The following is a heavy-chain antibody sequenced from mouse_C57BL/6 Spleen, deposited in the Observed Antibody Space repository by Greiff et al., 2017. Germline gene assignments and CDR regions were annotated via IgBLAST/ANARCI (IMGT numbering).Heavy chain of an antibody. CDR3: ARSDGSSYYWYFDV. V-gene: IGHV1-85*01. CDR1: GYTFTSYD. CDR2: IYPRDGST. Sequence: IQLQQSGPELVKPGASVKLSCKASGYTFTSYDINWVKQRRGQGLEWIGRIYPRDGSTEYNEKFKGKATLTVDTASSTAYMELHSLTSEDSAVYFCARSDGSSYYWYFDVWGTGTTVTVSS. J-gene: IGHJ1*03. D-gene: IGHD1-1*01.